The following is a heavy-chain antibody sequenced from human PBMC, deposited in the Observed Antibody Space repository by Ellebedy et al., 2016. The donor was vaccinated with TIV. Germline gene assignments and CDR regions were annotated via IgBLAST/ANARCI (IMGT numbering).Heavy chain of an antibody. CDR3: AKDLRNSYGLDSYFDY. Sequence: SLKISXAASGFTFDDYAMHWVRQAPGKGLEWVSGISWNSGSIGYADSVKGRFTISRDNAKNSLYLQMNSLRAEDTALYYCAKDLRNSYGLDSYFDYWGQGTLVTVSS. CDR2: ISWNSGSI. V-gene: IGHV3-9*01. D-gene: IGHD5-18*01. CDR1: GFTFDDYA. J-gene: IGHJ4*02.